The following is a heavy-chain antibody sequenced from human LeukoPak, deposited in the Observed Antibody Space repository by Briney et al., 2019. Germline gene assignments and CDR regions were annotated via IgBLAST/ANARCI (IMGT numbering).Heavy chain of an antibody. D-gene: IGHD3-16*02. CDR3: AKECMITFGGVIAALDY. CDR1: GFTFSSYG. Sequence: GESLRLSCAASGFTFSSYGMHWVRQAPGQGLELVAVISYDGSNKYYADSVKDRFTISRDNSKNTLYLQMNSLRAEDTAVYYCAKECMITFGGVIAALDYWGQGTLVTVSS. J-gene: IGHJ4*02. V-gene: IGHV3-30*18. CDR2: ISYDGSNK.